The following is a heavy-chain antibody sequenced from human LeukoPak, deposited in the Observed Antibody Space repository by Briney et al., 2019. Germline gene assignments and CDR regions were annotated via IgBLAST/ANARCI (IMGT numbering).Heavy chain of an antibody. CDR3: ATAYYYDSSGYYYNYFDY. D-gene: IGHD3-22*01. V-gene: IGHV1-24*01. CDR1: GYTLTELS. Sequence: ASVKVSCKVSGYTLTELSMHWVRQAPGKGLEWMEGFDPEDGETIYAQKFQGRVTMTEDTSTDTAYMELSSLRSEDTAVYYCATAYYYDSSGYYYNYFDYWGQGTLVTVSS. J-gene: IGHJ4*02. CDR2: FDPEDGET.